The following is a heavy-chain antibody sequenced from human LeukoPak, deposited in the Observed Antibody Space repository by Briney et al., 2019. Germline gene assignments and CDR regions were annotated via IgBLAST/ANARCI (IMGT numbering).Heavy chain of an antibody. Sequence: EASVKVSCKASGYTFSSLDINWVRQATGQGLEWMGIINPSGGSTIYAQKFQGRATMTRDTSTSTVYMELSSLRSEDTAVYYCATAILYYFDYWGQGTLVTVSS. CDR2: INPSGGST. J-gene: IGHJ4*02. V-gene: IGHV1-46*01. D-gene: IGHD2-2*01. CDR1: GYTFSSLD. CDR3: ATAILYYFDY.